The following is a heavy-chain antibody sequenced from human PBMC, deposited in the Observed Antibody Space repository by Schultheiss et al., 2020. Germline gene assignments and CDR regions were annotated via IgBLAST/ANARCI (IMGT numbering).Heavy chain of an antibody. Sequence: GGSLRLSCSASGFTFSSYGMHWVRQAPGKGLEWVAVIWYDGSNKYYADSVKGRFTISRDNSKNTLYLQMNSLRAEDTAVYYCARVLESGSYYHYYYGMDVWGQGTTVTVS. V-gene: IGHV3-33*01. J-gene: IGHJ6*02. D-gene: IGHD1-26*01. CDR1: GFTFSSYG. CDR3: ARVLESGSYYHYYYGMDV. CDR2: IWYDGSNK.